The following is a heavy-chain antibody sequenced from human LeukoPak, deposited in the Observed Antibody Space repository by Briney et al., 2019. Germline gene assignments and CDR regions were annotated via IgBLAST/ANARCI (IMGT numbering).Heavy chain of an antibody. CDR3: ARDSSMLRGPLVIYYFDF. J-gene: IGHJ4*02. CDR2: ISGGGDAT. Sequence: GGSLRLSCAASDFNFITYAMSGVRQAPGKGLEWVSTISGGGDATYYADSVKGRFTISRDNSKNTLYLQMNSLRVEDTAVYYCARDSSMLRGPLVIYYFDFWGQGTLVTVSS. CDR1: DFNFITYA. V-gene: IGHV3-23*01. D-gene: IGHD3-10*01.